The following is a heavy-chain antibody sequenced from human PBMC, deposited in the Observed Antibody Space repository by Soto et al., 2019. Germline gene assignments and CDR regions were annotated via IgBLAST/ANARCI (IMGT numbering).Heavy chain of an antibody. CDR1: GYTFTSYD. CDR3: ARAGPERYCSTTSCRVFDY. V-gene: IGHV1-8*01. CDR2: MNPNTGNT. Sequence: QVQLVQSGAEVKKPGASVKVSCKASGYTFTSYDINWVRQATGQGLEWMGWMNPNTGNTDFAQKFQGRVTMTRNTSISTAYMELSSLRSEDTAVYYCARAGPERYCSTTSCRVFDYWGQGTLVTVSS. D-gene: IGHD2-2*01. J-gene: IGHJ4*02.